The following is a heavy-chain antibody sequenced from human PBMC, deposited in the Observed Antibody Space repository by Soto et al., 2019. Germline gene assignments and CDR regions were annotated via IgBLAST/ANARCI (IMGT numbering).Heavy chain of an antibody. D-gene: IGHD3-10*01. V-gene: IGHV4-59*08. CDR1: GGSITSHY. CDR2: IHHSGST. J-gene: IGHJ6*02. CDR3: ARQGFGQLHGLVDV. Sequence: VQLQESGPGLVKPSETLSLTCSVSGGSITSHYCSWFRQPPGKGLEWIGYIHHSGSTSYNPSLRRRVTRSVDTSKSQLSLKVHSVTAADPALYYCARQGFGQLHGLVDVWGPGTTVTVSS.